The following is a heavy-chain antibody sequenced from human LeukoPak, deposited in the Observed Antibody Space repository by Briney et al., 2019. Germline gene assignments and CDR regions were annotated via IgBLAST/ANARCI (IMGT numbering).Heavy chain of an antibody. J-gene: IGHJ4*02. D-gene: IGHD3-22*01. CDR3: ARDPPDYYDSSGYYDGKIDY. CDR1: GYTFTSYD. Sequence: ASVNVSCKASGYTFTSYDINWVRQATGQGLEWMGWMNPNSGNTGYAQKFQGRVTMTTDTSTSTAYMELRSLRSDDTAVYYCARDPPDYYDSSGYYDGKIDYWGQGTLVTVSS. V-gene: IGHV1-8*01. CDR2: MNPNSGNT.